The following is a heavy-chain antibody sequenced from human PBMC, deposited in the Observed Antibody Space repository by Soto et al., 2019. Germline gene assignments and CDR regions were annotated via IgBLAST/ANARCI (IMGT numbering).Heavy chain of an antibody. CDR1: GGTFSSYA. CDR3: ARAWYSGSYTQSFDY. CDR2: IIPIFGTA. V-gene: IGHV1-69*13. J-gene: IGHJ4*02. D-gene: IGHD1-26*01. Sequence: GASVKVSCKASGGTFSSYAISWVRQAPGQGLEWMGGIIPIFGTANYAQKFQGRVTITADESTSTAYMELSSLRSEDTAVYYCARAWYSGSYTQSFDYWGQGTLVTVSS.